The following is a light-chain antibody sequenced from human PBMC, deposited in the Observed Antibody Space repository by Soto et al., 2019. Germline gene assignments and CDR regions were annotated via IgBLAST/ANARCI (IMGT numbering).Light chain of an antibody. CDR2: EVD. CDR1: TSDVAYYDL. J-gene: IGLJ2*01. CDR3: CTYAGHVPK. V-gene: IGLV2-23*02. Sequence: QSALTQPASVSGSPGQSITISCAGTTSDVAYYDLVSWYQQHPGRAPKLLIYEVDKRPSGISVRFSGSESGATASLTISGLLPEDEAVYFCCTYAGHVPKFGGGT.